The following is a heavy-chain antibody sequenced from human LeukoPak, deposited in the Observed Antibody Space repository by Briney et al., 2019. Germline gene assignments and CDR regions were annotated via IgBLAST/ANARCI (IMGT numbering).Heavy chain of an antibody. Sequence: GGSLRLSCAASGFFFNTYWMHWVRQAPGKGLVWVSRINSDGSKTSHADSVKGRFTISRDNAKNTLYLQMNGLRAEDTAVYYCPREGSLEYYFDYWGRGTLVTVSS. J-gene: IGHJ4*02. CDR1: GFFFNTYW. CDR2: INSDGSKT. V-gene: IGHV3-74*01. CDR3: PREGSLEYYFDY. D-gene: IGHD3-10*01.